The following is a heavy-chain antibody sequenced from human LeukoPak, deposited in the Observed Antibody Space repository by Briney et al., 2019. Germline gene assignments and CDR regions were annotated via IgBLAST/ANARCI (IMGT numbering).Heavy chain of an antibody. V-gene: IGHV3-43*02. J-gene: IGHJ5*02. CDR3: AKGVRSGTYYNCFDP. CDR2: ISGDGKST. D-gene: IGHD1-26*01. Sequence: GGPLRLSCVTSGFTLDDYALHWVRQAPGKGLEWISLISGDGKSTYYADSVKGRFTISRDNSKNSLYLQMSSLRADDTALYYCAKGVRSGTYYNCFDPWGQGTLVTVSS. CDR1: GFTLDDYA.